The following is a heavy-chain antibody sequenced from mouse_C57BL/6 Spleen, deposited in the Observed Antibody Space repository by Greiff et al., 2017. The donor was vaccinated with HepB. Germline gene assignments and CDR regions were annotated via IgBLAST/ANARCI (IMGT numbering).Heavy chain of an antibody. Sequence: EVNVVESGGGLVQPGGSMKLSCAASGFTFSDAWMDWVRQSPEKGLEWVAEIRNKANNHATYYAESVKGRFTISRDDSKSSVYLQMNSLRAEDTGIYYCTRVLTPRAMDYWGQGTSVTVSS. CDR3: TRVLTPRAMDY. J-gene: IGHJ4*01. CDR2: IRNKANNHAT. CDR1: GFTFSDAW. V-gene: IGHV6-6*01.